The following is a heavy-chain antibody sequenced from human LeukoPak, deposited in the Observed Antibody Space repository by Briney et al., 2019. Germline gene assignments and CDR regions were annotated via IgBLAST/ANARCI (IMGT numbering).Heavy chain of an antibody. V-gene: IGHV1-69*04. J-gene: IGHJ4*02. CDR2: IIPILVIA. CDR1: GGTFSSYA. CDR3: AGSGGSFTLW. D-gene: IGHD2-15*01. Sequence: SVKVSCKASGGTFSSYAISWGRQAPGQGRGWRGRIIPILVIANYAQKFQGRVTITADKTTSTAYMELSSLRSADTAVSYCAGSGGSFTLWWGQGTLVTVSS.